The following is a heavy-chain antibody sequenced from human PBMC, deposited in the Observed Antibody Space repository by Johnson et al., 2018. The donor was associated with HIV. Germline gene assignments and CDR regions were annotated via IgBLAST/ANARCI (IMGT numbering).Heavy chain of an antibody. CDR1: RFTFSDYY. V-gene: IGHV3-11*01. D-gene: IGHD5-18*01. Sequence: QMLLVESGGGLVQPGGSLRLSCAASRFTFSDYYMSWIRQTPGKGLEWVSYISSSGGSTYYADSVKGRFTISRDNSKNTLYLQMNSLRAEDTAVYYCARDRWDTAMNDAFDIWGQGTMVTVSS. J-gene: IGHJ3*02. CDR2: ISSSGGST. CDR3: ARDRWDTAMNDAFDI.